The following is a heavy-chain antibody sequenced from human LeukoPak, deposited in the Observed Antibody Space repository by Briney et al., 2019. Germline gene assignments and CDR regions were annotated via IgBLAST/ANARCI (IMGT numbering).Heavy chain of an antibody. D-gene: IGHD1-1*01. CDR1: GGSISSYY. Sequence: SETLSLTCTVSGGSISSYYWNWIRRPAGKGLEWIGEIYHSGSTNYNPSLKSRVTISVDKSKNQFSLKLSSVTAADTAVYYCARHSAGVGTAPHFDYWGQGTLVTVSS. CDR3: ARHSAGVGTAPHFDY. V-gene: IGHV4-59*08. J-gene: IGHJ4*02. CDR2: IYHSGST.